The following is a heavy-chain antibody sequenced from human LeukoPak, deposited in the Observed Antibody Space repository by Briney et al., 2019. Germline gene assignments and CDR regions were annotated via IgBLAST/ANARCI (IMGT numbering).Heavy chain of an antibody. CDR2: ISTSGSII. V-gene: IGHV3-48*03. D-gene: IGHD6-19*01. CDR1: GFTFRSHE. CDR3: ARASYNSDWYFDQ. Sequence: PGGSLRLSCAVSGFTFRSHEMNWVRQAPGKGLEWISYISTSGSIIYYADSVKGRFTISRDNARNSLFLQMGSLKVEDTADYYCARASYNSDWYFDQWGQGTLVTVSS. J-gene: IGHJ4*02.